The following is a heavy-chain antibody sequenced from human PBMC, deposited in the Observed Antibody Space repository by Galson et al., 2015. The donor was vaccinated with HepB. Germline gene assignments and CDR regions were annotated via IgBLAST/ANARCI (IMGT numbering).Heavy chain of an antibody. CDR1: GYSFTTYW. CDR3: ARHLFNGSYFDNMDV. J-gene: IGHJ6*03. D-gene: IGHD1-26*01. Sequence: QSGAEVKKPGESLKISCKGSGYSFTTYWIGWVRQMPGKGLEWMGIIYPGDSDTRYSPSFQGQVTISADKSITTAYLQWSSLKASDTAMYYCARHLFNGSYFDNMDVWGKGTTVTVSS. V-gene: IGHV5-51*01. CDR2: IYPGDSDT.